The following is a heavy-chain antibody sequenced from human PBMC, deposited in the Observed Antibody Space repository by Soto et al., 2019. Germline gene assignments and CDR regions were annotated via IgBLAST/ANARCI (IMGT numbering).Heavy chain of an antibody. CDR1: GFTFSSYG. CDR3: AGSSSHYYYYYGMDV. D-gene: IGHD6-6*01. Sequence: GGSLRLSCAASGFTFSSYGMHWVRQAPGKGLEWVAVISYDGSNKYYADSVKGRFTISRDNSKNTLYLQMNSLRAEDTAVYYCAGSSSHYYYYYGMDVWGQGTTVTVSS. CDR2: ISYDGSNK. V-gene: IGHV3-30*03. J-gene: IGHJ6*02.